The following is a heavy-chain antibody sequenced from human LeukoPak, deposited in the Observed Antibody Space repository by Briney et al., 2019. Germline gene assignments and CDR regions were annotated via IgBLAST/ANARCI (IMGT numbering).Heavy chain of an antibody. CDR1: GFTFSSYA. J-gene: IGHJ4*02. V-gene: IGHV3-23*01. CDR3: AKDTARYYDFWSGFSSADY. CDR2: ISGSGGST. D-gene: IGHD3-3*01. Sequence: PGGSLRLSCAASGFTFSSYAMSWVRQAPGKGLEWVSAISGSGGSTYYADSVKGRFTIPRDNSKNTLYLQMNSLRAEDTAVYYCAKDTARYYDFWSGFSSADYWGQGTLVTVSS.